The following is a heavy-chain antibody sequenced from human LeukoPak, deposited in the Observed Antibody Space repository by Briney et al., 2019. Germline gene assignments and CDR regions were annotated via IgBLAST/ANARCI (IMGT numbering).Heavy chain of an antibody. D-gene: IGHD2-2*01. Sequence: SETLSLTCAVYGGSFSGYYWSWIRQPPGKGLEWIGEINHSGGTNYNPSLKSRVTISVDTSKNQFSLKLSSVTAADTAVYYCARVGYCSSTSCYEDMDVWGKGTTVTVSS. CDR1: GGSFSGYY. J-gene: IGHJ6*03. CDR3: ARVGYCSSTSCYEDMDV. V-gene: IGHV4-34*01. CDR2: INHSGGT.